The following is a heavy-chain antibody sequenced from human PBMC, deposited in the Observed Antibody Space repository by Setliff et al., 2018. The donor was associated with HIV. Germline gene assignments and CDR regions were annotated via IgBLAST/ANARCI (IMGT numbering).Heavy chain of an antibody. J-gene: IGHJ4*02. CDR3: ARHGYSYDLRISYCDS. CDR2: IYYSGAT. Sequence: PSETLSLTCTVSGGSININNYYWGWIRQPPGKGLEWIGSIYYSGATYYKPSLKSRLTIAIDTSKNQFSLKLRSVTAADTAVYYCARHGYSYDLRISYCDSWGQGSLVTVSS. D-gene: IGHD5-18*01. V-gene: IGHV4-39*01. CDR1: GGSININNYY.